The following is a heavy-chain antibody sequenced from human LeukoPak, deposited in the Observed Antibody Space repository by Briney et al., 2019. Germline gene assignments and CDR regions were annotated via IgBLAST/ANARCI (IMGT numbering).Heavy chain of an antibody. CDR2: MNPNSGNT. CDR3: ARGYLGGIRYELRYFDWLLDHPRDRTYYYYYYYMDV. D-gene: IGHD3-9*01. CDR1: GYTFTSYD. V-gene: IGHV1-8*02. Sequence: ASVKVSCKASGYTFTSYDINWVRQATGQGLEWMGWMNPNSGNTGYAQKFQGRVTMTRNTSISTAYMELSSLRSEDTAVYYCARGYLGGIRYELRYFDWLLDHPRDRTYYYYYYYMDVWGKGTTVTISS. J-gene: IGHJ6*03.